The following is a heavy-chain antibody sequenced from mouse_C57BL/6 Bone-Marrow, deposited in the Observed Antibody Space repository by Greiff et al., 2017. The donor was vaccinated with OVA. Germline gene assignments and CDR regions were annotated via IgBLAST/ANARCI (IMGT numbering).Heavy chain of an antibody. CDR3: ARGGWLLRYYYAMDY. D-gene: IGHD2-3*01. J-gene: IGHJ4*01. CDR2: INPSNGGT. V-gene: IGHV1-53*01. CDR1: GYTFTSYW. Sequence: QVQLKQPGTELVKPGASVKLSCKASGYTFTSYWMHWVKQRPGQGLEWIGNINPSNGGTNYNEKFKSKATLTVDKSSSTAYMQLSSLTSEDSAVYYCARGGWLLRYYYAMDYWGQGTSVTVSS.